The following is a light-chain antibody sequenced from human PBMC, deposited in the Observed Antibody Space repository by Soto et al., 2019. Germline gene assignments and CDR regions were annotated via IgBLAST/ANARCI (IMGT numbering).Light chain of an antibody. J-gene: IGLJ1*01. CDR2: EVS. CDR1: STDFVGYNR. CDR3: GSWDSSLSAYV. V-gene: IGLV2-18*02. Sequence: QSVLTQPPSVSGSPGQSVTISCTGTSTDFVGYNRVSWYQQPPGTAPKLMIYEVSKRPSGVPDRFSGSKSGNTASLTISGLQAADEADYYCGSWDSSLSAYVFGTGTKVTVL.